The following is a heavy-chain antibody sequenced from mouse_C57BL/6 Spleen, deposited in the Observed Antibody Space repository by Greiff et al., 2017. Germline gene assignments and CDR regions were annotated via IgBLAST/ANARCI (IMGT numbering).Heavy chain of an antibody. Sequence: EVKLVESGGDLVKPGGSLKLSCAASGFTFSSYGMSWVRQTPDKRLEWVATISSGGSYTYSPDSVKGRFTISRDKAKNTLYLQMSSLKSEDTAMYYCARQGIWDYFDYWGQGTTLTVSS. D-gene: IGHD4-1*01. CDR1: GFTFSSYG. V-gene: IGHV5-6*01. CDR3: ARQGIWDYFDY. CDR2: ISSGGSYT. J-gene: IGHJ2*01.